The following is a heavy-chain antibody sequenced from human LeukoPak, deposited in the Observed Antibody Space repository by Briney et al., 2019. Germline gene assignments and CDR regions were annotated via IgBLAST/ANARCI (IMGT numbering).Heavy chain of an antibody. CDR1: GYTFTGYY. D-gene: IGHD3-3*01. CDR2: INPNSGGT. CDR3: AREAPYVFWSGYYLDY. V-gene: IGHV1-2*02. J-gene: IGHJ4*02. Sequence: GASVKVSCKASGYTFTGYYMNWVRQAPGQGLEWMGWINPNSGGTNYAQKFQGRVTITRDTSISTAYMEPSRLRSDDTAVYYCAREAPYVFWSGYYLDYWSQGTLVTAPS.